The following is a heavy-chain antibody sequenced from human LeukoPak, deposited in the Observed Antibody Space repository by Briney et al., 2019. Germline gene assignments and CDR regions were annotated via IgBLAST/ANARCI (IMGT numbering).Heavy chain of an antibody. Sequence: PGGSLRLSCAASGFTFSSSWMTWVRQAPGKGLEWVANIKEDGSQKNYADSVKGRFTISRDNAKNSLYLQMNSLRVEDTAVYYCARDRAYNTFDYWGQGTLVTVSS. V-gene: IGHV3-7*01. CDR3: ARDRAYNTFDY. D-gene: IGHD2-21*01. CDR1: GFTFSSSW. CDR2: IKEDGSQK. J-gene: IGHJ4*02.